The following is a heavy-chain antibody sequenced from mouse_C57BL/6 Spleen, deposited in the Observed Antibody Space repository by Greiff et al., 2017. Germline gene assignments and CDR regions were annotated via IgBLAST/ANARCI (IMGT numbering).Heavy chain of an antibody. CDR3: ARKGYGNPTYWYFDV. CDR2: IYPGDGDT. CDR1: GYAFSSSW. Sequence: QVQLQQSGPELVKPGASVKISCKASGYAFSSSWMNWVKQRPGKGLEWIGRIYPGDGDTNYNGKFKGKATLTADKSSSTAYMQLSSLTSEDSAVYFCARKGYGNPTYWYFDVWDTGTTVTVSS. D-gene: IGHD2-1*01. V-gene: IGHV1-82*01. J-gene: IGHJ1*03.